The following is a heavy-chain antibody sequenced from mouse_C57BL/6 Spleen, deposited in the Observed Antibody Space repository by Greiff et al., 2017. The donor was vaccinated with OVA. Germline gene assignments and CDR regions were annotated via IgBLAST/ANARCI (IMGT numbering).Heavy chain of an antibody. J-gene: IGHJ2*01. V-gene: IGHV1-82*01. CDR1: GYAFSSSW. Sequence: QVQLQQSGPELVKPGASVKISCKASGYAFSSSWMNWVKQRPGKGLEWIGRIYPGDGDTNYNGKFKGKATLTADKSSSTAYMQLSSLTSEDSAVYFCARWGSDYDGDLDYWGQGTTLTVSS. CDR3: ARWGSDYDGDLDY. D-gene: IGHD2-4*01. CDR2: IYPGDGDT.